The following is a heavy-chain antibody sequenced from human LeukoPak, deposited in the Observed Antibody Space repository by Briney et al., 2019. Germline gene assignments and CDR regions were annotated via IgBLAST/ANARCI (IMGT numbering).Heavy chain of an antibody. CDR1: GGSISSYY. CDR2: IYYSGST. CDR3: ARLMISGGSAGTDHYYYYYGMDV. Sequence: SETLSLTCTVSGGSISSYYWGWIRQPPAKGLEWIGSIYYSGSTYYNPSLKSRVTISVDTSKNQFSLKLSSVTAADTDVYYCARLMISGGSAGTDHYYYYYGMDVWGQGTTVTVSS. D-gene: IGHD6-25*01. V-gene: IGHV4-39*01. J-gene: IGHJ6*02.